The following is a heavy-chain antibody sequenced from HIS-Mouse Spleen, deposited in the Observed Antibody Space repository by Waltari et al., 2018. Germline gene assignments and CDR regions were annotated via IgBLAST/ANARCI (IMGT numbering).Heavy chain of an antibody. CDR2: INPNRGGT. V-gene: IGHV1-2*02. CDR3: ARGHGIAVAGILDY. Sequence: QVQLVQSGAEVKKPGASVKVSCKASGYTFTGYYMHWVRQAPGQGLEWMGWINPNRGGTNDAQKFQGRVTMTRDTSISTAYMELSRLRSDDTAVYYCARGHGIAVAGILDYWGQGTLVTVSS. D-gene: IGHD6-19*01. J-gene: IGHJ4*02. CDR1: GYTFTGYY.